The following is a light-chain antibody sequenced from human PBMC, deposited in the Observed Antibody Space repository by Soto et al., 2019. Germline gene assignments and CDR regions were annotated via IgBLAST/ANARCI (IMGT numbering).Light chain of an antibody. CDR2: GAS. Sequence: ILLTQSPGTLSLSPGEIASVSCIASQSVSSDYLAWYQQKPGQAPRLLIYGASSRATGIPDRFSGSGSGTDFALTINRLEPDDFAVYYCQQYGKSPLTFGQGTKVDIK. J-gene: IGKJ1*01. V-gene: IGKV3-20*01. CDR3: QQYGKSPLT. CDR1: QSVSSDY.